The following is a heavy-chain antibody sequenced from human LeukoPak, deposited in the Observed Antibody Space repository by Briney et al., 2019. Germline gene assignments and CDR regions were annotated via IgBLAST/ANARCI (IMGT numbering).Heavy chain of an antibody. J-gene: IGHJ4*02. D-gene: IGHD5-12*01. CDR1: GFTFGNYW. Sequence: PGGSLRLSCVASGFTFGNYWMKWVRQAPEKGLEWVANIKQDGSEKNYVDYVKGRFTVSRDNARNSLYLQMNSLRAEDTAMYYCARDQTGQAWLYWGQGTLVTVSS. CDR2: IKQDGSEK. CDR3: ARDQTGQAWLY. V-gene: IGHV3-7*04.